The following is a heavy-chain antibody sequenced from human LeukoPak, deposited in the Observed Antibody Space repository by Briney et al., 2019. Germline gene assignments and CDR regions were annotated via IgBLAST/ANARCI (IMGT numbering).Heavy chain of an antibody. CDR3: ARDVDSSGWYDY. CDR1: GYTFTGYY. CDR2: INPNSGGT. V-gene: IGHV1-2*06. J-gene: IGHJ4*02. Sequence: ASVKVSCKASGYTFTGYYMHWVRQAPGQGLEWMGRINPNSGGTNYAQKFQGRVTMTRDTYVSTAYMDLSSLRSDDTAVYYCARDVDSSGWYDYWGQGTLVTVSS. D-gene: IGHD6-19*01.